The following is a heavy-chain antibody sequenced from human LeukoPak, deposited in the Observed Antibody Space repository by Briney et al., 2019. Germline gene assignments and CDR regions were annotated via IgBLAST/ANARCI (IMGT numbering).Heavy chain of an antibody. Sequence: HPGGSLRLSCAAPGFTFSKYWMLWVRQAPGKGLESVSRINTDGTVTTYADSVKGRFTVSRDNADNTMFLQMSSVRDEDTAVYYCARDNSLEFDYWGQGTLVTVSS. CDR1: GFTFSKYW. CDR3: ARDNSLEFDY. CDR2: INTDGTVT. V-gene: IGHV3-74*01. D-gene: IGHD2/OR15-2a*01. J-gene: IGHJ4*02.